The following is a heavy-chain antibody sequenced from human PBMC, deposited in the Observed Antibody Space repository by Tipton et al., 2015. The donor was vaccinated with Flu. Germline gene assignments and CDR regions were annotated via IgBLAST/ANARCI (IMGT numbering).Heavy chain of an antibody. Sequence: SLRLSCTASGFNFSRYAMSWVSQAPGKGLEWVSAIGGGGAITYFADSVKGRFTISRDNIRNTLYLQMNSLRAEDTAIYYCARVIPEFVAGLSYWGQGTLVSVSA. CDR3: ARVIPEFVAGLSY. CDR1: GFNFSRYA. D-gene: IGHD6-19*01. CDR2: IGGGGAIT. V-gene: IGHV3-23*01. J-gene: IGHJ4*02.